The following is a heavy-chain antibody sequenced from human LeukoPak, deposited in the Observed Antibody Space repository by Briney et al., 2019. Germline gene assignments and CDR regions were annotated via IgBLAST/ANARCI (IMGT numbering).Heavy chain of an antibody. CDR1: GFSLSDYW. D-gene: IGHD6-25*01. J-gene: IGHJ4*02. CDR2: IKQDGGDK. V-gene: IGHV3-7*01. CDR3: AGGGPAKGFDY. Sequence: RGSLRLSCVASGFSLSDYWMTWVRQAPGKGLEWVANIKQDGGDKYYVDSVKGRFTISRDNAKNSLFLQMNSLRAEDTAVYYCAGGGPAKGFDYWGQGTLVTVSS.